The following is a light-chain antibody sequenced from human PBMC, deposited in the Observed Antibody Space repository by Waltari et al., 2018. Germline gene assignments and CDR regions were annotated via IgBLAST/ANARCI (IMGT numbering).Light chain of an antibody. V-gene: IGKV1-5*03. Sequence: DIQMSQSPSTLSASVGDGVTITCRASQSIGSWLAWYQQKPGKAPKLLIYKASSLEGGVPSRFSCRGSVTDFTFTISSLQPDDFAVYFCQQYTTFPTFGPGTKVDI. CDR2: KAS. CDR3: QQYTTFPT. CDR1: QSIGSW. J-gene: IGKJ3*01.